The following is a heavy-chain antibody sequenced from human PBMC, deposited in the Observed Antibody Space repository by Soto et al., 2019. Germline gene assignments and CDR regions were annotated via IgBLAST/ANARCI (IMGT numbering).Heavy chain of an antibody. V-gene: IGHV4-59*01. Sequence: TSETLSLTCTVSGGSISSYYWSWIRQPTGKGLEWIGYIYYSGSTNYNPSLKSRVTISVDTSKNQFSLKLSSVTAADTAVYYCARDDSYSSGWYGLDYWGQGTLVTAPQ. CDR2: IYYSGST. CDR3: ARDDSYSSGWYGLDY. CDR1: GGSISSYY. D-gene: IGHD6-19*01. J-gene: IGHJ4*02.